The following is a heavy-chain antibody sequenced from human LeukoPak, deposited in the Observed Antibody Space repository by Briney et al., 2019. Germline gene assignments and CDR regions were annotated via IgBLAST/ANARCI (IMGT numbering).Heavy chain of an antibody. Sequence: GGSLRLSCAASGFTFSSYWISWVRQAPGKGLEWVANIKQDGSEKYYVDSVKGRFTISRDNAKNSLYLQMNSLRAEDTAVYYCALHSGYWRQRTLVTVSS. CDR1: GFTFSSYW. D-gene: IGHD3-10*01. CDR3: ALHSGY. V-gene: IGHV3-7*01. CDR2: IKQDGSEK. J-gene: IGHJ4*02.